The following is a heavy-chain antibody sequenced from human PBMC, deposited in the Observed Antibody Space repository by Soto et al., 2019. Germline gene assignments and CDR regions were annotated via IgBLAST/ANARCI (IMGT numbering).Heavy chain of an antibody. V-gene: IGHV4-38-2*01. CDR1: GYSISSGYY. CDR2: TYYGASS. D-gene: IGHD3-3*01. Sequence: SETLSLTCAVSGYSISSGYYWGCIRQPPGKGLEWLGTTYYGASSYYNPSLRSRITILLDASTNQLSLKLSSVTAADTAVYYCARRVTIFGGGSVPWGQGTLVTVSS. J-gene: IGHJ5*02. CDR3: ARRVTIFGGGSVP.